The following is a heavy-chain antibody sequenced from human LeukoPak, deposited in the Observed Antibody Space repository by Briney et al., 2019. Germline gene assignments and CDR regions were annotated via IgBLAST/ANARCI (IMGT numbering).Heavy chain of an antibody. CDR2: FDPEDGET. V-gene: IGHV1-24*01. J-gene: IGHJ6*02. D-gene: IGHD4-17*01. CDR1: GYTLTELS. CDR3: AIKSGRHDYGDYGSGDMDV. Sequence: ASVKVSCKVSGYTLTELSMHWVRQAPGKGLEWMGGFDPEDGETIYAQKFQGRVTMTEDTSTDTAYMELSSLRSEDTAVYYCAIKSGRHDYGDYGSGDMDVWGQGTTVTVSS.